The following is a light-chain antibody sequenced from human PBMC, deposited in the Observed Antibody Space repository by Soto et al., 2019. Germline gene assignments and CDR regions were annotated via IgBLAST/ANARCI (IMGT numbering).Light chain of an antibody. J-gene: IGKJ2*01. CDR3: MQATPFPPYT. V-gene: IGKV2-24*01. CDR1: QSLVHSDGNTY. CDR2: KIS. Sequence: DIVMTQTPLSSPVTLGQPASISCRSSQSLVHSDGNTYLSWLQQRPGQPPRLLIYKISNRFSGXTXRXXGSRAETDFPLKISWVEAEDVGMYYCMQATPFPPYTFGQGTKLEIK.